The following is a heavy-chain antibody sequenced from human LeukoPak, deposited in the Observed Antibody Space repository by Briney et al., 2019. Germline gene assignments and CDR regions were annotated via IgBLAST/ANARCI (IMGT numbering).Heavy chain of an antibody. CDR3: ARDYYGMDV. CDR2: ISSTSGTI. Sequence: GGSLRLSCAASGFIFRSHTMNWVRQGPGKGLEWVSYISSTSGTIYYADSVKGRFTISRDNVKNSLYLQMNSLRDEDTAVYYCARDYYGMDVWGQGTTVTVSS. J-gene: IGHJ6*02. CDR1: GFIFRSHT. V-gene: IGHV3-48*02.